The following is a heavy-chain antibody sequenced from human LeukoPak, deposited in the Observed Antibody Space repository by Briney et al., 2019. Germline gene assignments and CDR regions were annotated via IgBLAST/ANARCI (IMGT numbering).Heavy chain of an antibody. J-gene: IGHJ4*02. CDR3: ARGAGRTYYYDSSGYYY. CDR1: GFTFSDYY. D-gene: IGHD3-22*01. CDR2: ISSSGSTI. V-gene: IGHV3-11*01. Sequence: GGSLTLSCAASGFTFSDYYMSWIRQAPGKGLEWVSYISSSGSTIYYADSAKGRFTISRDNAKNSLYLQMNSLRAEDTAVYYCARGAGRTYYYDSSGYYYWGQGTLVTVSS.